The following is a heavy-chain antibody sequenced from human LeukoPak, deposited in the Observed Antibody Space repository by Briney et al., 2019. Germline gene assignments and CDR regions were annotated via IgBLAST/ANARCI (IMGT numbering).Heavy chain of an antibody. CDR1: GFTFSSYS. CDR3: ARGLWFGELLGYY. Sequence: GGSLRLSCAASGFTFSSYSMNWVRQAPGKGLEWVSYISSSSSTIYYAGSVKGRFTIYRDNAKNSLYLQMNSRRAEDTAVYYCARGLWFGELLGYYWGQGTLVTVSS. J-gene: IGHJ4*02. V-gene: IGHV3-48*01. CDR2: ISSSSSTI. D-gene: IGHD3-10*01.